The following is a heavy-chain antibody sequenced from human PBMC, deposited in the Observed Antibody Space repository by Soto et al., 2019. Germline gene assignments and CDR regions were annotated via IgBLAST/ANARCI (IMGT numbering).Heavy chain of an antibody. D-gene: IGHD2-8*01. J-gene: IGHJ5*02. V-gene: IGHV1-2*04. CDR1: GYSKSVDY. CDR2: INPNSGGT. Sequence: VKGAWKTSGYSKSVDYRGWRRKNTGQGLEWMGWINPNSGGTNYAQKFQGWVTMTRDTSISTAYMELSRLRSDDTAVYYCARASKPFCTNGVCYPGAGGRWFDPWGQGTLVTVSS. CDR3: ARASKPFCTNGVCYPGAGGRWFDP.